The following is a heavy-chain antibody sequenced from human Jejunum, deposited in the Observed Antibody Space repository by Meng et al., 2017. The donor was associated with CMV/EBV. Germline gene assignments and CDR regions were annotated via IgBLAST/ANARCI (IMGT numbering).Heavy chain of an antibody. D-gene: IGHD7-27*01. CDR2: VNPNNGGT. J-gene: IGHJ4*02. V-gene: IGHV1-2*02. CDR3: ARGPWGFDL. Sequence: SCKASGYTFNHFYLHWVRQAPGQGLEWMGWVNPNNGGTDYAQKFQSRVIMTSDTSISTVYMELSRLTFDDTAVYYCARGPWGFDLWGQGTLVTVSS. CDR1: GYTFNHFY.